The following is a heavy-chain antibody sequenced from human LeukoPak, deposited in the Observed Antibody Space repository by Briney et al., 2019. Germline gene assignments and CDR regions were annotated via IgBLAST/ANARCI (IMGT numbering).Heavy chain of an antibody. CDR2: INDGNGNT. CDR1: GYTFTSYV. CDR3: ARGAKFRSYGSGTYYTSLPFDP. J-gene: IGHJ5*02. V-gene: IGHV1-3*03. D-gene: IGHD3-10*01. Sequence: GASVKVSCKASGYTFTSYVMHWVRQAPGQRLEWMGCINDGNGNTKYSQEFQGRVTITRDTSASTAYMELSSLRSEDMAVYYCARGAKFRSYGSGTYYTSLPFDPGGQGTLVTVSS.